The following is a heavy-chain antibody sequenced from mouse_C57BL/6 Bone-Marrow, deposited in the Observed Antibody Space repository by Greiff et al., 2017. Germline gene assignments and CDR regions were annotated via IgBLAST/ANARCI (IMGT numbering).Heavy chain of an antibody. V-gene: IGHV14-3*01. CDR1: GFNIKNTY. D-gene: IGHD2-4*01. J-gene: IGHJ4*01. Sequence: VQLQQSVAELVRPGASVKLSCTASGFNIKNTYMHWVKQRPEQGLEWIGRINPANGNTKYDPKFQGKATITADTASNTAYLQLSSLTSEDTAIYYCARSRGHIYYDDDKAMDYWGQGTSVTVSS. CDR2: INPANGNT. CDR3: ARSRGHIYYDDDKAMDY.